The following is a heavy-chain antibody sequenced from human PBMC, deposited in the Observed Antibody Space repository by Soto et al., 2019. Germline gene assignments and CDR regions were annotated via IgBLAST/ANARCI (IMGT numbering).Heavy chain of an antibody. Sequence: EVQLLESGGGWVQPGGSLRLSCAASGFPFNDYVMTWVRRTPGKGLEWVSSITTSGGDTYYKDSVKGRFTISRDNSKNTLYLKLNSLRAEDTAIYYCAKHPGRYCDDTICFRAPGIDYWGQGTLVIVSS. J-gene: IGHJ4*02. D-gene: IGHD2-15*01. CDR1: GFPFNDYV. V-gene: IGHV3-23*01. CDR2: ITTSGGDT. CDR3: AKHPGRYCDDTICFRAPGIDY.